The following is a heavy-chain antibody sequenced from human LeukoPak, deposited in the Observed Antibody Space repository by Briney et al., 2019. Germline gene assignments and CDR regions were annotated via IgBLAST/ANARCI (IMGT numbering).Heavy chain of an antibody. CDR3: TTAVAGTVRIDY. J-gene: IGHJ4*02. CDR1: GFTFSSYA. V-gene: IGHV3-15*01. Sequence: AGGSLRPSCSASGFTFSSYAMHWVRQAPGKGLEWVGRIRSKTDGGTIDYAAPVKDRFTISRDDSKNTLYLQMNSLKTEDTAVYYCTTAVAGTVRIDYWGQGTLVTVSS. D-gene: IGHD6-19*01. CDR2: IRSKTDGGTI.